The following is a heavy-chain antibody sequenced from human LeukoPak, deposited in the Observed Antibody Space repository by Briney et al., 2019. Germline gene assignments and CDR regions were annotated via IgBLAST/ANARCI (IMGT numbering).Heavy chain of an antibody. J-gene: IGHJ3*02. CDR1: GGSISSGVAY. Sequence: SQTLSLTCTVSGGSISSGVAYWSWIRQHPGQGLEWIGYNYYSGSTYYNPSLKSRLTISVDTSKNPFSLKLTSVTAADTAVYYWATSGYGRDAFDIWGQGTTVTLSS. CDR2: NYYSGST. CDR3: ATSGYGRDAFDI. V-gene: IGHV4-31*03. D-gene: IGHD5-12*01.